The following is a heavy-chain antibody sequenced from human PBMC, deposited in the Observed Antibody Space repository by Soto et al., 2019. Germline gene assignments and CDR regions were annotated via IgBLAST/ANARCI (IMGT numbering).Heavy chain of an antibody. D-gene: IGHD2-8*01. CDR3: ASLLMVYATY. J-gene: IGHJ4*02. CDR2: ISTDGGST. V-gene: IGHV3-74*01. Sequence: GGSLRLSCVASGVTFSNYCMHWVRQAPGKGLEWVSRISTDGGSTYYADSVKGRFTISRDNSKNTLYLQMNSLRAEDTAVYYCASLLMVYATYWGQGTLVTVSS. CDR1: GVTFSNYC.